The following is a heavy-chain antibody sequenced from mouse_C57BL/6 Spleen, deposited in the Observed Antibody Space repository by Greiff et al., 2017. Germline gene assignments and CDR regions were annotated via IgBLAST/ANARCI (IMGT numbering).Heavy chain of an antibody. D-gene: IGHD3-2*02. V-gene: IGHV1-80*01. CDR2: IYPGDGDT. CDR3: ARSKAQASYYAMDY. Sequence: QVQLQQSGAELVKPGASVKISCKASGYAFSSYWMNWVKQRPGKGLEWIGQIYPGDGDTNSNGKFKGKAALTADKSSSPAYMQLSSLTSEDSAVYFCARSKAQASYYAMDYWGQGTSVIVSS. CDR1: GYAFSSYW. J-gene: IGHJ4*01.